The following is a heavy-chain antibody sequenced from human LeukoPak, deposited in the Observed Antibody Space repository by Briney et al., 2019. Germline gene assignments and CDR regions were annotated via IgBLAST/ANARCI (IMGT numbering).Heavy chain of an antibody. CDR2: ISPSSSHT. D-gene: IGHD2-15*01. Sequence: GGSLRLSCAASGFSFSDYYMSWVRQAPGKGLEWVSSISPSSSHTYYADSVKGRFTISRDNAKNSLYLQMNSLRAEDTAVYYCAAYSGLDSWGQGTLVTVSS. V-gene: IGHV3-11*06. CDR3: AAYSGLDS. J-gene: IGHJ4*02. CDR1: GFSFSDYY.